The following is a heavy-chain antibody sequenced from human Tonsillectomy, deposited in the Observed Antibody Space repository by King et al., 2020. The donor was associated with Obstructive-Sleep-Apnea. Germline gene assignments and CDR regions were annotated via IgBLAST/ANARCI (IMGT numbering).Heavy chain of an antibody. CDR3: ARDKENDDFWSGYYKSDAFDI. CDR1: GGSISTTSYY. V-gene: IGHV4-39*07. D-gene: IGHD3-3*01. CDR2: VDYIGST. J-gene: IGHJ3*02. Sequence: QLQESGPGLVKPSETLSLTCTFSGGSISTTSYYWYWIRQPPGKGLELIGRVDYIGSTYYNPSLKIRVTISETTSKNHFSLNLSSVTAADTAVYYCARDKENDDFWSGYYKSDAFDIWGQGTMVTVSS.